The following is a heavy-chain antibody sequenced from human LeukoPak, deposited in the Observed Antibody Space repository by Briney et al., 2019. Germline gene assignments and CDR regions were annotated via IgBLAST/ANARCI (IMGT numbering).Heavy chain of an antibody. V-gene: IGHV1-2*02. CDR2: INPNSGGT. CDR1: GYTFTGYY. Sequence: GASVKVSCTASGYTFTGYYMHWVRQAPGQGLEWMGWINPNSGGTNYAQKFQGRVTMTRDTSISTAYMELSRLRSEDTAVYYCARDASGFGYQYFDYWGQGTLVTVSS. D-gene: IGHD3-22*01. CDR3: ARDASGFGYQYFDY. J-gene: IGHJ4*02.